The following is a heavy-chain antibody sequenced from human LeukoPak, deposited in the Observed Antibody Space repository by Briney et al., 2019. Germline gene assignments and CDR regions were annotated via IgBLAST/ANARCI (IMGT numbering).Heavy chain of an antibody. Sequence: GGSLSLSCAASGGTFGNYAMSWVRQAPGKGLEWVSTISGTGINTYYTDSVKGRFTISRDNSKNTLSLQMNSLRAADTAIYYCAKGFLDGSGSSFDYWGQGTLVTVSS. CDR2: ISGTGINT. V-gene: IGHV3-23*01. CDR1: GGTFGNYA. D-gene: IGHD3-10*01. J-gene: IGHJ4*02. CDR3: AKGFLDGSGSSFDY.